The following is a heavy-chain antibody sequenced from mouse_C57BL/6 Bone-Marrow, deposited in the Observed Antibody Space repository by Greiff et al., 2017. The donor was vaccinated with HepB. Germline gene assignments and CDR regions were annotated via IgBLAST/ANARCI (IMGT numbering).Heavy chain of an antibody. D-gene: IGHD2-1*01. Sequence: LMESGGGLVQPGESLKLSCESNEYEFPSHDMSWVRKTPEKRLELVAAINSDGGSTYYPDTMERRFIISRDNTKKTLYLQMSSLRSEDTALYYCARQGRSTMVTGWYFDVWGTGTTVTVSS. V-gene: IGHV5-2*01. CDR1: EYEFPSHD. CDR3: ARQGRSTMVTGWYFDV. J-gene: IGHJ1*03. CDR2: INSDGGST.